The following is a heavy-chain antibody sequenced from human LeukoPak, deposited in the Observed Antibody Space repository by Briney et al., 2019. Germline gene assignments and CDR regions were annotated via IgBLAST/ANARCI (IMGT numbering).Heavy chain of an antibody. J-gene: IGHJ6*02. CDR2: IYYSGST. CDR3: ARAAYYDFWSGYNYYYYYGMDV. Sequence: PSETLSLTCTVSGGSISIYYWSWIRQPPGKGLEWIGYIYYSGSTNYNPSLKSRVTISVDTSKNQFSLKLSSVTAADTAVYYCARAAYYDFWSGYNYYYYYGMDVWGQGTTVTVSS. D-gene: IGHD3-3*01. CDR1: GGSISIYY. V-gene: IGHV4-59*01.